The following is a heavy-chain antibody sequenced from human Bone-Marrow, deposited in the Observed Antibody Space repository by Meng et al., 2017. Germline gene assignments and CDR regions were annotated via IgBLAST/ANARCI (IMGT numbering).Heavy chain of an antibody. J-gene: IGHJ4*02. CDR2: LYSADADGSA. V-gene: IGHV3-66*02. D-gene: IGHD6-19*01. CDR3: ARAYGSGWYGY. Sequence: EVQLVQSGGGLVQPGGSLRLSCVASGFTVSDTYMGWLRQPPGKRLEWVSILYSADADGSAHYPDSVKGRFTISRDNSNNTLFLQMNSLRLEDTAVYYCARAYGSGWYGYWGQGTLVTVSS. CDR1: GFTVSDTY.